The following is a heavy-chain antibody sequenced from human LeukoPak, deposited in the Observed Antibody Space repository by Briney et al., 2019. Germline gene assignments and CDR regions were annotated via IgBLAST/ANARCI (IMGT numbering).Heavy chain of an antibody. CDR1: GYSFTSYW. V-gene: IGHV5-51*01. Sequence: GESLKTSGKGSGYSFTSYWIGWGRQMPGTGLEWMGIIYPRDSDTRYSPSFQGQVTISADKSIPTAYLQWSSLKASDTAMYYCARRPRYCSGGSCYLDYWGQGGQLTVSS. J-gene: IGHJ4*02. CDR2: IYPRDSDT. D-gene: IGHD2-15*01. CDR3: ARRPRYCSGGSCYLDY.